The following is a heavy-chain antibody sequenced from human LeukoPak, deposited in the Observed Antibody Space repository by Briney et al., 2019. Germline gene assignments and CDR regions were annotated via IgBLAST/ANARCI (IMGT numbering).Heavy chain of an antibody. D-gene: IGHD3-10*01. J-gene: IGHJ4*02. CDR1: GFTLSSYA. Sequence: PGGSLRLSCAASGFTLSSYAMHWVRQAPGKGLEWVAFIRYDGSDKYYADSMKGRFTISRDNSKDTLYVHMNSLRAADTALYYCAKPDGSGNPTFDYWGQGTLVTVSS. V-gene: IGHV3-30*02. CDR2: IRYDGSDK. CDR3: AKPDGSGNPTFDY.